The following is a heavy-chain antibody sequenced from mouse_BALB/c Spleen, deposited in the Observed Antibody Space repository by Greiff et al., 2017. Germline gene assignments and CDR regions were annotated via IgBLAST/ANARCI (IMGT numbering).Heavy chain of an antibody. V-gene: IGHV5-9-4*01. D-gene: IGHD4-1*01. Sequence: EVKVVESGGGLVKPGGSLKLSCAASGFTFSSYAMSWVRQTPEKRLEWVATISSGGSYTYYPDTVTGRFTISRDNAKNTLYLEMSSLRSEDTAMYYCARGTGFDYWGQGTTLTVSS. CDR3: ARGTGFDY. CDR1: GFTFSSYA. CDR2: ISSGGSYT. J-gene: IGHJ2*01.